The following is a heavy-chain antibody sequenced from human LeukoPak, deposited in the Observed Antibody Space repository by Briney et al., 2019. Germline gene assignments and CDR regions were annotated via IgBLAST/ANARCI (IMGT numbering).Heavy chain of an antibody. D-gene: IGHD1-26*01. CDR3: AKYNPMDSGRFDY. CDR2: ISGSGGST. J-gene: IGHJ4*02. Sequence: GGSPRLSCAASGFTFSSYAMSWVRQAPGKGLEWVSAISGSGGSTYYADSVKGRFTISRDNSKNTLYLHMNSLRAEDTAVYYCAKYNPMDSGRFDYWGQGTLVTVSS. CDR1: GFTFSSYA. V-gene: IGHV3-23*01.